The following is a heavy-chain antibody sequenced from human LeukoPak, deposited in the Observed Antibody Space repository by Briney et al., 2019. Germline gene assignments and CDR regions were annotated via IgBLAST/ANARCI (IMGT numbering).Heavy chain of an antibody. J-gene: IGHJ5*02. Sequence: KASETLSLTCTVSGGSISSYYWSWIRQPPGKGLEWIGYIYYSGSTNYNPSLKSRVTISVDTSKNQFSLKLSSVTAADTAVYYCARVKAIARVFWFDPWGQGTLATVSS. D-gene: IGHD6-6*01. CDR1: GGSISSYY. CDR3: ARVKAIARVFWFDP. V-gene: IGHV4-59*01. CDR2: IYYSGST.